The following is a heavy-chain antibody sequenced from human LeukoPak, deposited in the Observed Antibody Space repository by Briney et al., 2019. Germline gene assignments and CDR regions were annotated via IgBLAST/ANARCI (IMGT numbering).Heavy chain of an antibody. J-gene: IGHJ4*02. Sequence: PGGSLRLSCAASGFTFRSNWMSWVRQVPGKGLEWEANIRGDGSEKYYVDSVKGRFTISRDNVKNSLYLQMNSLRAEDTAVYYCARDRGWNCFDSWGQGTLVTVSS. CDR1: GFTFRSNW. D-gene: IGHD3-22*01. CDR2: IRGDGSEK. CDR3: ARDRGWNCFDS. V-gene: IGHV3-7*01.